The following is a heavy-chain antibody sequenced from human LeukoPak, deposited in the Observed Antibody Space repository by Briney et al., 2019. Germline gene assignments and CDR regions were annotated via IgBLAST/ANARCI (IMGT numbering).Heavy chain of an antibody. CDR3: ARPGIAAAGAWDAFDI. D-gene: IGHD6-13*01. CDR2: IWYDGSNK. V-gene: IGHV3-33*01. J-gene: IGHJ3*02. CDR1: GFTFSSYG. Sequence: GGSLRLSCAASGFTFSSYGMHWVPQAPGKGLEWVAVIWYDGSNKYYADSVKGRFTISRDNSKNTLYLQMNSLRAEDTAVYYCARPGIAAAGAWDAFDIWGQGTMVTVSS.